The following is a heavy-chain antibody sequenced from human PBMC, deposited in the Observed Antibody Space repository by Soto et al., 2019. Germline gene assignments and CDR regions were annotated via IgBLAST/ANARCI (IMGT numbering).Heavy chain of an antibody. J-gene: IGHJ4*02. CDR1: GYTFTSYG. D-gene: IGHD3-22*01. CDR2: ISAYNGNT. V-gene: IGHV1-18*04. CDR3: ARGPPEGAQWLLPTALGY. Sequence: ASVKVSFKASGYTFTSYGISWVRQAPGQGLEWMGWISAYNGNTNYAQKLQGRVIMTTDTSTSTAYMELRSLRSDDTAVYYCARGPPEGAQWLLPTALGYWGQGTLVTVSS.